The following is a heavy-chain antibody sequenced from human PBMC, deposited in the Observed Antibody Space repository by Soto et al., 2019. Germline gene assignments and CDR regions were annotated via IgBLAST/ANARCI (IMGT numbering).Heavy chain of an antibody. CDR1: GFTFSSYA. V-gene: IGHV3-23*01. D-gene: IGHD1-26*01. CDR3: AKDLSWGYRGSYSVDY. J-gene: IGHJ4*02. Sequence: EVQLLESGGGLVQPGGSLRLSCAASGFTFSSYAMSWVRQAPGTGLECVSAISGRGGSTYYADSVKGRFTISRDNSKNTMYLLMNRRRAEDTAVYYCAKDLSWGYRGSYSVDYWGQGTLVTVSS. CDR2: ISGRGGST.